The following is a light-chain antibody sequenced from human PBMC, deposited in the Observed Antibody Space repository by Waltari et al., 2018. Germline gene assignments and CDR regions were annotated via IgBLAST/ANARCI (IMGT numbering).Light chain of an antibody. Sequence: QSALTQPPSASGSPGQSVTISCTGTSNDVGAYNYVSWYQQHHGKAPKLVIYEVSMRPSGFPDRFSGSKSDNTASLTVSVLQAEDEADYYCSSVAGNNNVVFGGGTKLTVL. V-gene: IGLV2-8*01. CDR1: SNDVGAYNY. CDR2: EVS. J-gene: IGLJ2*01. CDR3: SSVAGNNNVV.